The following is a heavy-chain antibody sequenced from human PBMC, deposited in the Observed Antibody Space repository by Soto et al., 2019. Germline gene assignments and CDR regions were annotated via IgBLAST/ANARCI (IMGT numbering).Heavy chain of an antibody. CDR3: VIEAQASDIDF. J-gene: IGHJ4*02. Sequence: EVQLLESGGGLIQPGGSLRLSCAASGFTFSSYAMSWVRQAPGKGLDWVSTISGDATKTYYAVSVKGRFTISRDNSKNTLSLPLNRLIVEDTAVNFCVIEAQASDIDFWGPGTLVAISS. CDR2: ISGDATKT. V-gene: IGHV3-23*01. CDR1: GFTFSSYA.